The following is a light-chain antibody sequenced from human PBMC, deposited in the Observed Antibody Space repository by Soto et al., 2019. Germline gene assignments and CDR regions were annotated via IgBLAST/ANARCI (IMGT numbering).Light chain of an antibody. V-gene: IGKV1-5*03. CDR3: QHYDTYSYN. CDR2: KAS. CDR1: HSISDS. Sequence: DIQMTQSPSTLSAYVGDRVTITCRASHSISDSLAWYQQKLGKAPKLLIYKASILESGVPSRFSGSGSGTEFTLTINSLQPDDFATYFCQHYDTYSYNFGQGTKLEIK. J-gene: IGKJ2*01.